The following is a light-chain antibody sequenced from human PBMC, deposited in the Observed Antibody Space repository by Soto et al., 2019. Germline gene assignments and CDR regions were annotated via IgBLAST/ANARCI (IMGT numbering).Light chain of an antibody. CDR1: QGIRND. CDR3: LQDYNFPWT. Sequence: AIQMTQSPSSLSASLGDRVTITCRASQGIRNDLGWYQQKPGNAPRLLIYGATTLQSGVPSRFSGSGSGTDFTLTISSLQPEDFATYYCLQDYNFPWTFGQRTKVEIK. CDR2: GAT. V-gene: IGKV1-6*01. J-gene: IGKJ1*01.